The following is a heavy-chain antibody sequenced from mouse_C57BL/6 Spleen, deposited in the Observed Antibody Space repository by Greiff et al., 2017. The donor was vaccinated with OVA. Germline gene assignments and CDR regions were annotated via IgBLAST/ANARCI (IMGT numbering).Heavy chain of an antibody. Sequence: EVQLQQSGPVLVKPGASVKMSCKASGYTFTDYYMNWVKQSHGKSLEWIGVINPYNGGTSYNQKFKGKATLTVDKSSSTAYMELNSLTSEDSAVYYCARRRVYYYGSSYSYYFDYWGQGTTLTVSS. CDR3: ARRRVYYYGSSYSYYFDY. D-gene: IGHD1-1*01. CDR1: GYTFTDYY. V-gene: IGHV1-19*01. CDR2: INPYNGGT. J-gene: IGHJ2*01.